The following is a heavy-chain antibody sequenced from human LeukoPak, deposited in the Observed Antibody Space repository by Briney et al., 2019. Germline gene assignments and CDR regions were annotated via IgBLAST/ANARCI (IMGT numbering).Heavy chain of an antibody. Sequence: SETLSLTCAVSGGSFSGYYWSWIRQPPGKGLEWIGEINHSGSTNYNPSLKSRVTISVDTSKNQFSLKLSSVTAADTAVYYCARGLAYGPDYWGQGTLVTVSS. CDR3: ARGLAYGPDY. D-gene: IGHD4-17*01. J-gene: IGHJ4*02. CDR2: INHSGST. CDR1: GGSFSGYY. V-gene: IGHV4-34*01.